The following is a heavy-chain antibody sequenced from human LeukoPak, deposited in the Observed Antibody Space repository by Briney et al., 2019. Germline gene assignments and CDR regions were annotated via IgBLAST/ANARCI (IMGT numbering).Heavy chain of an antibody. D-gene: IGHD3-22*01. CDR2: ISAYNGNT. CDR1: SYTFPNYA. J-gene: IGHJ3*02. V-gene: IGHV1-18*01. CDR3: AREANYDDTPDAFDI. Sequence: ASVKVSCKASSYTFPNYAISWVRQAPGQGLEWMGWISAYNGNTNYAQNFRGRVTMTRDPSTSTAYMELRSLRSDDTAVYYCAREANYDDTPDAFDIWGQGTMVTVSS.